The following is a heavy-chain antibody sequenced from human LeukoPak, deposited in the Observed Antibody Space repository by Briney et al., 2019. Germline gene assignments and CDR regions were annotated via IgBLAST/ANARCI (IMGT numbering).Heavy chain of an antibody. CDR1: GFTFSDYA. J-gene: IGHJ6*02. D-gene: IGHD3-22*01. CDR3: ARDVSYYDSSGYYYAYYYYGMDV. Sequence: GRSLRLSCAASGFTFSDYAMHWVRQAPGKGLEWVAVISKDGSDKYYPGSVRGRFTISRDNSKNTIYLQMDSLRAEDTAVYYCARDVSYYDSSGYYYAYYYYGMDVWGQGTTVTVSS. V-gene: IGHV3-30-3*01. CDR2: ISKDGSDK.